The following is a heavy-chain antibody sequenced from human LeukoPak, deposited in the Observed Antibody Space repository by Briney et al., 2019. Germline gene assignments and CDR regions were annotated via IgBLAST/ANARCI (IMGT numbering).Heavy chain of an antibody. CDR1: GGSISSYY. Sequence: QSSETLSLTCTVSGGSISSYYWSWIRQPAGKGLEWIGRIYTSGSTNYNPSLKSRVTMSVDTSKNQFSLKLSSVTAADTAVYYCARDKSELGGGRYYYYYYYMDVWGKGTTVTVSS. D-gene: IGHD7-27*01. CDR2: IYTSGST. V-gene: IGHV4-4*07. CDR3: ARDKSELGGGRYYYYYYYMDV. J-gene: IGHJ6*03.